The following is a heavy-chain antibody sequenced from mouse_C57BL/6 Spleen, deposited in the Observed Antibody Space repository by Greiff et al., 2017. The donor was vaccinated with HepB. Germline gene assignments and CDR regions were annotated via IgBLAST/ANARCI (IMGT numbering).Heavy chain of an antibody. CDR1: GYSFTSYY. Sequence: QVQLKESGPELVKPGASVKISCKASGYSFTSYYIHWVKQRPGQGLEWIGWIYPGSGNTKYNEKFKGKATLTADTSSSTAYMQLSSLTSEDSAVYYCARKNWDWYFDVWGTGTTVTVSS. D-gene: IGHD4-1*01. CDR3: ARKNWDWYFDV. V-gene: IGHV1-66*01. CDR2: IYPGSGNT. J-gene: IGHJ1*03.